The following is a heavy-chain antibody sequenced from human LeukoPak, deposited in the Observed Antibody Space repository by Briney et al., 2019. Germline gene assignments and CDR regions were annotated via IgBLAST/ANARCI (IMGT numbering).Heavy chain of an antibody. Sequence: PSETLSLTCTVSGGSISSGDYYWSWIRQPPGKGLEWIGYIYYSGSTYYNPSLKSRVTISVDTSKNQFSLKLSSVTAADTAVYYCARSHPILAEPTFDYWGQGTLVTVSS. CDR1: GGSISSGDYY. V-gene: IGHV4-30-4*01. D-gene: IGHD1-14*01. CDR3: ARSHPILAEPTFDY. J-gene: IGHJ4*02. CDR2: IYYSGST.